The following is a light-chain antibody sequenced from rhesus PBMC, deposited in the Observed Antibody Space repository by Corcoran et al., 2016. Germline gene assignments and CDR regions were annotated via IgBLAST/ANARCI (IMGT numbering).Light chain of an antibody. V-gene: IGKV1-28*01. Sequence: DIQMTQSPSSLSASVGDTVTITCRASQGISSYLNWFQQKPRKAPKLLIYAASSLESGVTSRFSGSGSGTEFTLTISSLQPEDFAAYYCLQHNSYPVTFGPGTKLDIK. CDR3: LQHNSYPVT. CDR1: QGISSY. J-gene: IGKJ3*01. CDR2: AAS.